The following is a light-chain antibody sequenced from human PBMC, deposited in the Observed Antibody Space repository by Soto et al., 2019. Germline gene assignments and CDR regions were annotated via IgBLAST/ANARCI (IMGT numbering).Light chain of an antibody. CDR1: SSNIETNT. J-gene: IGLJ2*01. Sequence: QSVLTQPPSASGTPGQRVTISCSGSSSNIETNTVNWYQHLPGTAPKLLIYRNNQRPSGVPDRFSGSKSGTSASLAISGLQSEDEADYYCAERDDSLNGVVFGGGTKLTVL. CDR2: RNN. V-gene: IGLV1-44*01. CDR3: AERDDSLNGVV.